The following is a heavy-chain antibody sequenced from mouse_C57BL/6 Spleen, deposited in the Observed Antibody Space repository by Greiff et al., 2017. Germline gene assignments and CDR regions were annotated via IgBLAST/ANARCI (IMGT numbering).Heavy chain of an antibody. CDR1: GYTFTSYW. D-gene: IGHD1-1*01. CDR2: IHPNSGST. J-gene: IGHJ4*01. Sequence: QVQLQQPGAELVKPGASVKLSCKASGYTFTSYWMHWVKQRPGQGLEWIGMIHPNSGSTNYNEKFKSKATLTVDKSSSTAYMQLSSLTSEDSAVYYCARGATTVVATYYYAMDYWGQGTSVTVSS. CDR3: ARGATTVVATYYYAMDY. V-gene: IGHV1-64*01.